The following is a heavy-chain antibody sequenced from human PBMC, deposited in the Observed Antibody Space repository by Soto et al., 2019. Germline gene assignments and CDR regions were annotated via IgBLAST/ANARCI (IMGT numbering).Heavy chain of an antibody. V-gene: IGHV5-51*01. D-gene: IGHD3-3*01. Sequence: PGESLKISCKGSGYSFTSYWIGWVRQMPGKGLEWMGIIYPGDSDTRYSPSFQGQVTISADKSISTAYLQWSSLKASDTAMYYCARIMSGYYTPVVQGHWFDAWGQGTLVTVSS. J-gene: IGHJ5*02. CDR2: IYPGDSDT. CDR1: GYSFTSYW. CDR3: ARIMSGYYTPVVQGHWFDA.